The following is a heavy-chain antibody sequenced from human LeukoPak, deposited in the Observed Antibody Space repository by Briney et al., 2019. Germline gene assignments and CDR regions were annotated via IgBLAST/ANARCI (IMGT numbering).Heavy chain of an antibody. D-gene: IGHD4-23*01. CDR2: INHSGSP. CDR1: GGSFSGYY. J-gene: IGHJ2*01. Sequence: SETLFLTCAGYGGSFSGYYWSWIREPPGKGLDWIGEINHSGSPNYNPFLKSRHTISLDTPKNRFSLMLRPVSAAHTDVYYWSGPATVASLSQAQDWYFYLWGRGTLVTVSS. CDR3: SGPATVASLSQAQDWYFYL. V-gene: IGHV4-34*01.